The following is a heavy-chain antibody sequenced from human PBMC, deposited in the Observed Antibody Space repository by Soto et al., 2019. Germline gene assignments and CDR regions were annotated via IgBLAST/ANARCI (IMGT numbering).Heavy chain of an antibody. J-gene: IGHJ4*02. CDR3: SKDKGVVAVFDY. CDR2: ISGSGGST. Sequence: PGGSLRLSCAASGFTFSSYAMSWVRQAPGKGLEWVSAISGSGGSTYYADSVKGRFTISRDNSKNTLYLQMNSLRAEDTAVYYFSKDKGVVAVFDYCGQGTLVTGSS. D-gene: IGHD2-15*01. CDR1: GFTFSSYA. V-gene: IGHV3-23*01.